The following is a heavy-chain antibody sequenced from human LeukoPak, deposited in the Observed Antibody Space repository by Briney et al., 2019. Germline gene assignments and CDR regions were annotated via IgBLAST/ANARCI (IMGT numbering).Heavy chain of an antibody. Sequence: GGSLRLSCAASGFTFSSYEMNWVRQAPGKGLEWLSYISTNGVNIHYADSVKGRFTISRDNAKDSLYLQMNSLRVEDTALYYCTKSQVGALAYFDYWGQGTLVTVSS. CDR3: TKSQVGALAYFDY. CDR2: ISTNGVNI. J-gene: IGHJ4*02. V-gene: IGHV3-48*03. D-gene: IGHD1-26*01. CDR1: GFTFSSYE.